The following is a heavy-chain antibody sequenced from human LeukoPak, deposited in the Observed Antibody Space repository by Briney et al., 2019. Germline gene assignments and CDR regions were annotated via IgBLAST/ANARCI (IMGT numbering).Heavy chain of an antibody. CDR1: GGSISSDGYF. Sequence: SETLSLTCAVSGGSISSDGYFWSWIRQPPRKGLEWIGYIYHSGSTYYNPSLKSRVTISIDRSKNQFSLKVSSVTAADTAVYYCARGGSYQLLSDAFDIWGQGTMVTVSS. J-gene: IGHJ3*02. V-gene: IGHV4-30-2*01. CDR2: IYHSGST. D-gene: IGHD2-2*01. CDR3: ARGGSYQLLSDAFDI.